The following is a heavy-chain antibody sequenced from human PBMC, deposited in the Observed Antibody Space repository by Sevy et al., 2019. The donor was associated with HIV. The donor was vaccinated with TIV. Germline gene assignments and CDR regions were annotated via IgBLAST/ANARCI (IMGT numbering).Heavy chain of an antibody. Sequence: GGSLRLSCAASGFTFGSYGMHWVRQAPGKGLEWVAVISYDGSNKYDADSVKGRFTISRDNSKNTLYPQMNSLRAEDTAVYYCAKALGVGVGATRVFYYYYGMDVWGQGTTVTVSS. V-gene: IGHV3-30*18. CDR3: AKALGVGVGATRVFYYYYGMDV. J-gene: IGHJ6*02. CDR2: ISYDGSNK. D-gene: IGHD1-26*01. CDR1: GFTFGSYG.